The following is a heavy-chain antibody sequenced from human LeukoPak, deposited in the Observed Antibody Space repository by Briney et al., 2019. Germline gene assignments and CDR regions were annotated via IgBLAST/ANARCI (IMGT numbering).Heavy chain of an antibody. D-gene: IGHD3-22*01. CDR3: ARAYYYDSSGYWGPIRSYYGMDV. CDR1: GGSFSGYY. V-gene: IGHV4-59*01. J-gene: IGHJ6*02. Sequence: SSETLSLTCAVYGGSFSGYYWSWIRQPPGKGLEWIRYIYYSGSTNYNPSLKSRVTISVDTSKNQFSLKLSSVTAADTAVYYCARAYYYDSSGYWGPIRSYYGMDVWGQGTTVTVSS. CDR2: IYYSGST.